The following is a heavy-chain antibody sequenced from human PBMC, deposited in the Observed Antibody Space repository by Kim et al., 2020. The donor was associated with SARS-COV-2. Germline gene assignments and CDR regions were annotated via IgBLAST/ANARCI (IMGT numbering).Heavy chain of an antibody. D-gene: IGHD3-22*01. CDR3: ARDSDTSGSYWYFDL. V-gene: IGHV3-30*07. J-gene: IGHJ2*01. Sequence: DSVKGRFTISRDKSKNTLYLEMNILRAEDTAVYYCARDSDTSGSYWYFDLWGRGTLVTVSS.